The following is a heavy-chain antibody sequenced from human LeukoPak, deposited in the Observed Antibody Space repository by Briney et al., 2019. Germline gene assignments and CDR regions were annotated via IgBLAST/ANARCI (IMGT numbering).Heavy chain of an antibody. CDR2: ISSSSSYI. D-gene: IGHD1-26*01. J-gene: IGHJ4*02. CDR3: ARDHWERGLFDY. Sequence: PGGSLRLSCAASGFTFSSYSMNWVRQAPGKGLEWVSSISSSSSYIYYADSVKGRFTISRDNAKNSLYLQMNSLRAEDTAVYYCARDHWERGLFDYWGQGTLATVSS. V-gene: IGHV3-21*01. CDR1: GFTFSSYS.